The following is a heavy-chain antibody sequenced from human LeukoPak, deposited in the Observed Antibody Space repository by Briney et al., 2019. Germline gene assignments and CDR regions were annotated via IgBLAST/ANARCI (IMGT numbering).Heavy chain of an antibody. D-gene: IGHD6-13*01. CDR3: ARGGAAASLSDYYYMDV. V-gene: IGHV4-34*01. Sequence: SETLSLTCAVYGGSFSGYYWSWIRQPPGKGLEWIGEINHSGSTNYNPSLKSRVTISVDTSKNQFSLKLNSVTAADTAVYYCARGGAAASLSDYYYMDVWGKGTTVTVSS. CDR2: INHSGST. J-gene: IGHJ6*03. CDR1: GGSFSGYY.